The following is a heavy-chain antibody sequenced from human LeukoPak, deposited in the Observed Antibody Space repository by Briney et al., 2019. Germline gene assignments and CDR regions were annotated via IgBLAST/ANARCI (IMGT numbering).Heavy chain of an antibody. J-gene: IGHJ4*02. V-gene: IGHV3-48*03. D-gene: IGHD3-3*02. CDR2: ISSSGTI. CDR1: GFTFSSYE. CDR3: ARGEGPSTLDY. Sequence: GGSLRLSCAASGFTFSSYEMNWVSQAPGQGLEWISYISSSGTIYYADSVKGRFTISRDNAKNSLYLEMYSLRDEDTAVYYCARGEGPSTLDYWGQGTLVTVSS.